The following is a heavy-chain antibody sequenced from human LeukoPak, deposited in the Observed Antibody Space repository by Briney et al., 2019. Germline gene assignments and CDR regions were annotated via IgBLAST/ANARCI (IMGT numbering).Heavy chain of an antibody. CDR3: ASADPEYYYGMDV. CDR1: GFTFSDYY. CDR2: IGNSGSTI. V-gene: IGHV3-11*01. J-gene: IGHJ6*02. Sequence: GGSLRLSCAASGFTFSDYYMSWIRQAPGKGLEWVSYIGNSGSTIYYADSVKGRFTISRDNAKNSLYLQMNSLRAEDTAVYYCASADPEYYYGMDVWGQGTTVTVSS.